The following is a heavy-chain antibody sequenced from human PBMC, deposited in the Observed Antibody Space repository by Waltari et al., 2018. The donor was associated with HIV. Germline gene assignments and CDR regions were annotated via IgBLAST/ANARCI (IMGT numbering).Heavy chain of an antibody. V-gene: IGHV4-59*01. D-gene: IGHD1-26*01. CDR3: ARAVVGATSPFDY. J-gene: IGHJ4*02. CDR2: IYYSGST. CDR1: GGSISSYY. Sequence: QVQLQESGPGLVKPSETLSLTCTVSGGSISSYYCSWIRQPPGKGLEWIGYIYYSGSTNYNPSLKSRVTISVDTSKNQFSLKLSSVTAADTAVYYCARAVVGATSPFDYWGQGTLVTVSS.